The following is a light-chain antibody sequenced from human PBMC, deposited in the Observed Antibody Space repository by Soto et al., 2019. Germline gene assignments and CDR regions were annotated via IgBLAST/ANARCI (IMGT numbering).Light chain of an antibody. Sequence: DLQMIQSPSSLSASVGDRVTITCQASQEISNYLNWYQQKPGKAPKLLIYDASNLERGVPSRFSGRGSGTDFTFTISSLQPEDFATYYCQQYDQLPRTFGRGTKVDIK. J-gene: IGKJ1*01. CDR3: QQYDQLPRT. CDR1: QEISNY. V-gene: IGKV1-33*01. CDR2: DAS.